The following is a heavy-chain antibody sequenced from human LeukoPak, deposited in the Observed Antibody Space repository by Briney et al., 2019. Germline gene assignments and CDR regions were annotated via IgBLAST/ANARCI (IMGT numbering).Heavy chain of an antibody. D-gene: IGHD4-11*01. V-gene: IGHV1-46*01. CDR1: GYSHTSDW. CDR2: INSGSGSV. J-gene: IGHJ4*02. Sequence: ASVEVSCKASGYSHTSDWMHWVRQAPGQGLEWMGAINSGSGSVSHAQKLQGRVTMTRDTATSTVYMELSSLGSEDTAVYYCTREVVGTTIKNFDSWGQGTLVTVSS. CDR3: TREVVGTTIKNFDS.